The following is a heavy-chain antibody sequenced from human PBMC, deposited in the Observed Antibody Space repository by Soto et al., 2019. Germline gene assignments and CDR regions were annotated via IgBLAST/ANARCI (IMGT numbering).Heavy chain of an antibody. CDR2: IYFDGITT. D-gene: IGHD1-26*01. CDR3: ARGGAMGVDY. Sequence: GVPQRLSYTASGFTFNTHWMHWVRQAPGKGLVWVSRIYFDGITTNYADSVKGRLTVSRDNAKNTVYLHVNTLRDEDTAVYYCARGGAMGVDYWGQGTLVTVSS. J-gene: IGHJ4*02. CDR1: GFTFNTHW. V-gene: IGHV3-74*01.